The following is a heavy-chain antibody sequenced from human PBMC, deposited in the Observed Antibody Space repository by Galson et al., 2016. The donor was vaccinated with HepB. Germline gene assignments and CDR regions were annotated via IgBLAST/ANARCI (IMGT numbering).Heavy chain of an antibody. J-gene: IGHJ5*02. Sequence: SETLSLTCNVSGGAMRKYWSWIRQPPGKGLEWIGYVYHSGTTNYSPSLKTRVTISVDTSKSQFSLKLSSVTAADTAVYFCVRHQLYCSGTNCYTGWFDPWGQGTLVTVSS. D-gene: IGHD2-2*02. CDR1: GGAMRKY. V-gene: IGHV4-59*08. CDR2: VYHSGTT. CDR3: VRHQLYCSGTNCYTGWFDP.